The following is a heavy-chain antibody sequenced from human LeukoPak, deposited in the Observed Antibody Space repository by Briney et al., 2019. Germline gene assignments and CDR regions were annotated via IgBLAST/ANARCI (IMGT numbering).Heavy chain of an antibody. Sequence: GGSLRLSCAASGFTFSNYWMHWVRQAPGKRLVWVSRINTDGSTTSHVDSVKGRFTISRDNAKNTLYLQMNSLRAEDTAVYYCGRGSGYPSCGYWYFDLCGRGNLVTVSS. CDR2: INTDGSTT. CDR3: GRGSGYPSCGYWYFDL. CDR1: GFTFSNYW. D-gene: IGHD2-2*01. V-gene: IGHV3-74*01. J-gene: IGHJ2*01.